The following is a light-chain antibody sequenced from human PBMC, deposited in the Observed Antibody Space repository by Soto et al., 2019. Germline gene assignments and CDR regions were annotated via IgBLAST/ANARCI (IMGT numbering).Light chain of an antibody. J-gene: IGKJ2*03. V-gene: IGKV1-5*03. CDR2: KAS. Sequence: DIQMTQSPSTLSASVGDRVTITCRASQSISSWLAWYQQKPGKAPKLLIYKASSLESGVPSRFSGSGSGTAFTLTISSLQPDDFATYYCQQYNRYYSLGQGTELEIK. CDR1: QSISSW. CDR3: QQYNRYYS.